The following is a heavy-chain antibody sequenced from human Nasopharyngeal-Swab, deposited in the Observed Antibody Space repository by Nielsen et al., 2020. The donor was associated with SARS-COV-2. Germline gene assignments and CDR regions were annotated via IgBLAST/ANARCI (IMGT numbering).Heavy chain of an antibody. J-gene: IGHJ4*02. Sequence: ASVKVSCKASGYTFTSYAMHWVRQAPGQRLEWMGWINAGNGNTKYSQKFQGRVTITRDTSASTACMELSSLRSEDTAVYYCARGPRSPASDGFWSGYYGPDYWGQGTLVTVSS. V-gene: IGHV1-3*01. CDR2: INAGNGNT. D-gene: IGHD3-3*01. CDR1: GYTFTSYA. CDR3: ARGPRSPASDGFWSGYYGPDY.